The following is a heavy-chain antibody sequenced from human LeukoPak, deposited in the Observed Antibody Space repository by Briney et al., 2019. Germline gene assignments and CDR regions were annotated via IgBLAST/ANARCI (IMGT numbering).Heavy chain of an antibody. CDR1: GFTFSNFW. CDR3: AKDAYYDTGYFDI. Sequence: PGGSLRLSCAASGFTFSNFWMNWVRQAPGKGLEWVANIKQDGSVKHYVDSVKGRFTISRDNSKNTLYLQMNSLRAEDTAVYYCAKDAYYDTGYFDIWGQGTMVTVSS. CDR2: IKQDGSVK. D-gene: IGHD3-22*01. V-gene: IGHV3-7*03. J-gene: IGHJ3*02.